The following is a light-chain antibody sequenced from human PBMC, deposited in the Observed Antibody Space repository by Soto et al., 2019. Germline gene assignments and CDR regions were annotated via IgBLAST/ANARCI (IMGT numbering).Light chain of an antibody. V-gene: IGKV3-20*01. CDR2: GGS. Sequence: DILLTQSTGALSLSPVEIATLNYTASQSVSSNHLAWYQQKPGQAPRLLIYGGSSRATGIPVRFSGSGSETDFTLTITRLEPEDFAMYYCQQYSSSRTFGQGTKVDIK. CDR1: QSVSSNH. J-gene: IGKJ1*01. CDR3: QQYSSSRT.